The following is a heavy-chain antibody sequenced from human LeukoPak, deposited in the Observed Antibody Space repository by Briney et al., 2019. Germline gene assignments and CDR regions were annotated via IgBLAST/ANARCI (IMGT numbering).Heavy chain of an antibody. Sequence: ASVKVSCKASVYTFTGYYMHWVRQAPGQGLEWMGWINPNSGGTNYAQKFQGRVTMTRDTSISTAYMELSKLRSDDTAVYYCARGYRGYSYGLNWFDPWGQGTLVSVSS. CDR2: INPNSGGT. CDR3: ARGYRGYSYGLNWFDP. J-gene: IGHJ5*02. D-gene: IGHD5-18*01. CDR1: VYTFTGYY. V-gene: IGHV1-2*02.